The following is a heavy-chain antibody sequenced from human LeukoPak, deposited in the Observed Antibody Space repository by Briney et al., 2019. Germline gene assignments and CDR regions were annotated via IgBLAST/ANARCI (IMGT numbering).Heavy chain of an antibody. D-gene: IGHD3-22*01. Sequence: SETLSLTCTVSGGSISSSSYYWGWIRQPPGKGLEWIGSIYYSGSTYYNPSLKSRVTISVDTSKNQFSLKLSSVTAADTAVYYCARLLAARGYYDSSGYSGYFDYWGQGTLVTVSS. CDR1: GGSISSSSYY. CDR3: ARLLAARGYYDSSGYSGYFDY. CDR2: IYYSGST. V-gene: IGHV4-39*07. J-gene: IGHJ4*02.